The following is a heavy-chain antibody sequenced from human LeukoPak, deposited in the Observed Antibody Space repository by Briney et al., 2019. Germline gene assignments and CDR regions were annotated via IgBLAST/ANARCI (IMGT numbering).Heavy chain of an antibody. CDR2: ISYDGSKK. CDR3: AREGSSGYYPY. J-gene: IGHJ4*02. V-gene: IGHV3-30-3*01. D-gene: IGHD3-22*01. Sequence: PGGSLRLSCAASGFTFSSYPMHWVRQAPGKGLEWLAVISYDGSKKHYADPVKGRFTISRGNSKNTVYLQMNSLRDEDTAVYYCAREGSSGYYPYWGQGILVTVSS. CDR1: GFTFSSYP.